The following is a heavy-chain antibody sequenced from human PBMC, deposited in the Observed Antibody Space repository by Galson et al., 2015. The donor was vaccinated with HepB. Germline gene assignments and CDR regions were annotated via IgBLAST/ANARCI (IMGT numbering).Heavy chain of an antibody. Sequence: SLRLSCAASGFTFSSYSMNWVRQAPGKGLEWVSSISSSSSYIYYADSVKGRFTISRDNAKNSLYLQMNSLRAEDTAVYYCARTDRYYDILTGYYYYYYMDVWGKGTTVTVSS. CDR2: ISSSSSYI. CDR3: ARTDRYYDILTGYYYYYYMDV. D-gene: IGHD3-9*01. V-gene: IGHV3-21*01. J-gene: IGHJ6*03. CDR1: GFTFSSYS.